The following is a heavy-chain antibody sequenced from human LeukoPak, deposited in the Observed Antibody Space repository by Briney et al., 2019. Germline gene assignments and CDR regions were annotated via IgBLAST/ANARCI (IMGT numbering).Heavy chain of an antibody. CDR3: TRLLHDSRGYYYFDY. Sequence: PSETLSLTCSVSGGSISGYYWSWIRQPPGKELEWIGYVYYSENTKYNPSLESRVTMSVDTSKNQFSLKLNSVTAADTAVYFCTRLLHDSRGYYYFDYWGQGTLATVSS. J-gene: IGHJ4*02. CDR2: VYYSENT. CDR1: GGSISGYY. V-gene: IGHV4-59*08. D-gene: IGHD3-22*01.